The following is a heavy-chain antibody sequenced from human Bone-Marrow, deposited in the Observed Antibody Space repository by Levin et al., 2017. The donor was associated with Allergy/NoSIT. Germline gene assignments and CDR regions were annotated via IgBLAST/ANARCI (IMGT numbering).Heavy chain of an antibody. D-gene: IGHD2-2*01. CDR3: ARGGIVVVPAAPGYSSSWYVGPLDY. CDR1: GFTFSSYA. V-gene: IGHV3-30*04. J-gene: IGHJ4*02. CDR2: ISYDGSNK. Sequence: GGSLRLSCAASGFTFSSYAMHWVRQAPGKGLEWVAVISYDGSNKYYADSVKGRFTISRDNSKNTLYLQMNSLRAEDTAVYYCARGGIVVVPAAPGYSSSWYVGPLDYWGQGTLVTVSS.